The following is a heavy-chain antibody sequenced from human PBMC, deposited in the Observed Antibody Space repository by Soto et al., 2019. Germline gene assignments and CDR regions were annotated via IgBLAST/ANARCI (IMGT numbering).Heavy chain of an antibody. J-gene: IGHJ4*02. CDR2: ISAYNGNT. CDR1: GYTFTRYG. CDR3: AWYSSRWYYFDY. Sequence: ASVKVSCKASGYTFTRYGISWVRQAPGQGLEWMGWISAYNGNTNYAQKLQGRVTMTTDTSTSTAYMELRSLRSDDTAVYYCAWYSSRWYYFDYWGQGTLVTISS. V-gene: IGHV1-18*01. D-gene: IGHD6-19*01.